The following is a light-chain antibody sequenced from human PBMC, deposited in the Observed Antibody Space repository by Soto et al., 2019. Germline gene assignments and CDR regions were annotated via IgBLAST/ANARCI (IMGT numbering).Light chain of an antibody. V-gene: IGKV1-5*03. CDR1: QSISSW. CDR2: KAS. J-gene: IGKJ1*01. Sequence: DREMISVVSVLFESVGDRVTITCRASQSISSWLAWYQQKPGKAPKLLIYKASTLQSGVPSRFSGSGSGTEFTLAIISLQPDDSATDYCQQYKDKWTFGQGTKV. CDR3: QQYKDKWT.